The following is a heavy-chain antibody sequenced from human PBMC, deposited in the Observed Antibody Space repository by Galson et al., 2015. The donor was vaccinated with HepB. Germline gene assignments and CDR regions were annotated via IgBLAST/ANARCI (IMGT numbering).Heavy chain of an antibody. CDR1: GFTFSSYG. J-gene: IGHJ4*02. CDR3: ATAASGLGYSYGLALVY. D-gene: IGHD5-18*01. V-gene: IGHV3-30*03. CDR2: ISYDGSNK. Sequence: SLRLSCAASGFTFSSYGMHWVRQAPGKGLEWVAVISYDGSNKYYADSVKGRFTISRDNSKNTLYLQMNSLRAEDTAVYYCATAASGLGYSYGLALVYWGQGTLVTVSS.